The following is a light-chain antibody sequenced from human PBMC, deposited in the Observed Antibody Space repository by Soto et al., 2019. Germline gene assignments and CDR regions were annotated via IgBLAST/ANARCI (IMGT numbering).Light chain of an antibody. CDR2: EVS. CDR3: SSYAVSTPLFI. J-gene: IGLJ2*01. CDR1: SSDVGGYKY. V-gene: IGLV2-14*01. Sequence: QSVLTQPASVSGSPGQSITISCTGTSSDVGGYKYVSWYQQHPDKAPKLIIFEVSYRPSGVSNRFSGSKSGNTASLTISGLRAEDEADYYCSSYAVSTPLFIFGGGTKVTVL.